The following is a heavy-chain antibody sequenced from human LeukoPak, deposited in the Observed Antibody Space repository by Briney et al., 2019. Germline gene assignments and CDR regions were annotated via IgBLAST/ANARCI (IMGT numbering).Heavy chain of an antibody. V-gene: IGHV3-23*01. Sequence: AGGSLMIDCGTAGFTCSNLAMRWIHQAPGTWLPRAAERSDSRDNTDAADSVKGRFTISSDNFKTTLYLHMHGLRDDDTAIYHCATEGLGYWGPGTLVTVCS. CDR2: RSDSRDNT. CDR3: ATEGLGY. CDR1: GFTCSNLA. J-gene: IGHJ4*02. D-gene: IGHD2-21*01.